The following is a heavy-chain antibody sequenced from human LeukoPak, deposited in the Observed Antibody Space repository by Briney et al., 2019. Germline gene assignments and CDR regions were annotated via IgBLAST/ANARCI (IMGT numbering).Heavy chain of an antibody. D-gene: IGHD3-9*01. CDR3: ARGYYDILTGYYFDY. V-gene: IGHV4-39*07. J-gene: IGHJ4*02. CDR2: IFHSGST. Sequence: ASENLSLTCTVSGGSISSSSYYWGWIRQPPGKGLEWIGSIFHSGSTYYNPSLKSRVTISVDTSKNQFSLKLSSVTAADTAVFYCARGYYDILTGYYFDYWGQGTLVTVSS. CDR1: GGSISSSSYY.